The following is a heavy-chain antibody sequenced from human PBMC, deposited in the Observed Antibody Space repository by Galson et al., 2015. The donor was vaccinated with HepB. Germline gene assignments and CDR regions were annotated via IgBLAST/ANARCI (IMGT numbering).Heavy chain of an antibody. CDR3: AKGPSSYSGDFYWYFDL. J-gene: IGHJ2*01. CDR2: ISYDGKYI. CDR1: GFTFTSLG. V-gene: IGHV3-30*18. Sequence: SLRLSCAASGFTFTSLGMHWVRQTPGKGLEWVAVISYDGKYIYYADSVKGRFTISRDNSRNTLYLQMNSLRAEDTAVYYCAKGPSSYSGDFYWYFDLWGRGTLVTVSS. D-gene: IGHD4-17*01.